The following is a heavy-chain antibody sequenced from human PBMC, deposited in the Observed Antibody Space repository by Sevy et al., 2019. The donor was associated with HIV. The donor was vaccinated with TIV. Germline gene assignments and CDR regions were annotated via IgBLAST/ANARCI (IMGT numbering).Heavy chain of an antibody. J-gene: IGHJ6*02. CDR3: ARGPLSGSSSRYYYYYGMDV. D-gene: IGHD6-13*01. CDR1: GYTFTSYD. V-gene: IGHV1-8*01. CDR2: MNPNSGNT. Sequence: ASVKVSCKASGYTFTSYDINWVRQATGQGLEWMGWMNPNSGNTGYAQKFQGRVTMTRNTSISTAYMELSSLRSEDTAVYYCARGPLSGSSSRYYYYYGMDVWGQGTTVTVSS.